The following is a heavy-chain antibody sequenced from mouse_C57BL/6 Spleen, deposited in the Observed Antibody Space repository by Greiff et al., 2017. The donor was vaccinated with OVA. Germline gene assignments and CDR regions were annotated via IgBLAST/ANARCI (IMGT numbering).Heavy chain of an antibody. V-gene: IGHV8-12*01. J-gene: IGHJ1*03. Sequence: SGPGILQSSQTLSLTCSFSGFSLSTSGMGVSWIRQPSGKGLEWLAHIYWDDDKRYNPSLKSRLTISKDTSRNQVFLKITSVDTADTATYYCARRAGGYWYFDVWGTGTTVTVSS. CDR1: GFSLSTSGMG. CDR2: IYWDDDK. CDR3: ARRAGGYWYFDV. D-gene: IGHD4-1*01.